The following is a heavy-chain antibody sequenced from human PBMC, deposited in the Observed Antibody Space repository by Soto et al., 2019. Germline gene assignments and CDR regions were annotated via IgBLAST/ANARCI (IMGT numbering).Heavy chain of an antibody. Sequence: QVQLVQSGAEVKKPGASVKVSCKASGYTFTTNDITWVRQAPGQGLEWMGWISLYNGNTNYSQKLQGRVTMTTDTSTSTAYMELRSLTSDDTAVYYCARIEGRHVDHYGVDVWGQGTTVTVSS. V-gene: IGHV1-18*01. CDR3: ARIEGRHVDHYGVDV. CDR1: GYTFTTND. D-gene: IGHD6-6*01. CDR2: ISLYNGNT. J-gene: IGHJ6*02.